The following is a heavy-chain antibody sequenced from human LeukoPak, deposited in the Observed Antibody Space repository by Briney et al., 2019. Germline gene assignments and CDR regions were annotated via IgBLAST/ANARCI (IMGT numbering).Heavy chain of an antibody. V-gene: IGHV4-30-4*08. CDR3: ARAKSGGYSYGYYFDY. J-gene: IGHJ4*02. CDR1: GGSISSGDYY. D-gene: IGHD5-18*01. CDR2: IYYSGST. Sequence: SQTLSLTCTVSGGSISSGDYYWSWIRQPPGKGREWNGYIYYSGSTYYNPTLKSRGTISVDTSKNQFSLKLSSVTAADTAVYYCARAKSGGYSYGYYFDYWGQGTLVTVSS.